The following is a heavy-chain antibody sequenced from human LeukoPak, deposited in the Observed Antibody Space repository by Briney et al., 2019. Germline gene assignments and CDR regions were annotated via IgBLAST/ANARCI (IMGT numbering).Heavy chain of an antibody. V-gene: IGHV4-59*01. CDR1: GGSISSYY. CDR2: IYYSGST. D-gene: IGHD3-10*01. CDR3: ARVSEGRADAYYYYYMDV. Sequence: PSETLSLTCTVSGGSISSYYWSWIRQPPGKGLEWIGYIYYSGSTNYNPSLKSRVTISVDTSKNQFSLKLSSVTAADTAVYYCARVSEGRADAYYYYYMDVWGKGTTVTVSS. J-gene: IGHJ6*03.